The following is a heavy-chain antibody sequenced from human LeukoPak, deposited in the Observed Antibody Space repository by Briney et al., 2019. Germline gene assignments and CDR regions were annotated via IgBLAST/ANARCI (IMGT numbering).Heavy chain of an antibody. D-gene: IGHD1-14*01. J-gene: IGHJ5*02. CDR1: DDSITMYY. CDR3: ARVTSRLGWFDP. CDR2: ISHSGST. Sequence: SETLSLTCSVSDDSITMYYWTWIRQPPGKGLEWIGSISHSGSTYYKPSLKSRVTISVDTSKNQFSLKLRSVTAADTAVYYCARVTSRLGWFDPWGQGTLVTVSS. V-gene: IGHV4-38-2*02.